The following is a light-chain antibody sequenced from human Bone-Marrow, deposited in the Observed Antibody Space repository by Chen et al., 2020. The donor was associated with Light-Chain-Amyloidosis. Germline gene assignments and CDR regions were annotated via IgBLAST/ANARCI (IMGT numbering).Light chain of an antibody. CDR1: SSNIGAGYD. CDR3: QVWDTSSDHVV. CDR2: GNS. J-gene: IGLJ2*01. V-gene: IGLV1-40*01. Sequence: QSVLTQPPSVSGAPGQRVTISCTGSSSNIGAGYDVHWYQQLPGTAPKLLIYGNSNRPSGVPDRFSGSNSGNTATLTISRVEAGDEADYYCQVWDTSSDHVVFGGGTKVTVL.